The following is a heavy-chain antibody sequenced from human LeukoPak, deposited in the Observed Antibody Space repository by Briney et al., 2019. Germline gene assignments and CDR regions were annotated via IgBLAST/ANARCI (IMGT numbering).Heavy chain of an antibody. D-gene: IGHD5-12*01. CDR2: INRSGST. Sequence: SETLSLTCAVYGGSFSTYYWSWIRQPPGKGLEWIGEINRSGSTNYNPSLKSRVTISVDTSKIQFSLKLNSVTAADTAVYYCARGPYSGYLLGWGQGTLVTVSS. V-gene: IGHV4-34*01. CDR3: ARGPYSGYLLG. CDR1: GGSFSTYY. J-gene: IGHJ4*02.